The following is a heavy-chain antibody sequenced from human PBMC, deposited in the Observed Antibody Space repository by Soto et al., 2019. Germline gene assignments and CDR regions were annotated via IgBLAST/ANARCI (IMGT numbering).Heavy chain of an antibody. CDR1: GGSFSGYY. Sequence: PSETLSLTCAVYGGSFSGYYWSWIRQPPGKGLEWIGEINHSGSTNYNPSLKSRVTISVDTSKKQFSLNLGSVTAADTAIYYCALYFYGASRFDICGQARLFTDS. V-gene: IGHV4-34*06. CDR3: ALYFYGASRFDI. D-gene: IGHD3-9*01. J-gene: IGHJ3*02. CDR2: INHSGST.